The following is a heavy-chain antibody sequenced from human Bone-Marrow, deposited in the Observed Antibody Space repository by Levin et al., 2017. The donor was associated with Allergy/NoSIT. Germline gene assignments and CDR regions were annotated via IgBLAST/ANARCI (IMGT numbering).Heavy chain of an antibody. CDR1: GFTFRSYS. CDR3: ARDLSSGNPGGFDY. D-gene: IGHD6-19*01. Sequence: PGGSLRLSCAASGFTFRSYSMNWVRQAPGKGPEWVSTISSSCTYIYYADSVKGRFTISRDNAKNSLDLQMNSVRGEDTAVYYCARDLSSGNPGGFDYWGQGTLVTVSS. V-gene: IGHV3-21*01. J-gene: IGHJ4*02. CDR2: ISSSCTYI.